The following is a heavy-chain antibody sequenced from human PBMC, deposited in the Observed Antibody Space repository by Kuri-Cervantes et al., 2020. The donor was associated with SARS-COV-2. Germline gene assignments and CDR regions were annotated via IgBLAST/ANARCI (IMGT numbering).Heavy chain of an antibody. V-gene: IGHV3-30-3*01. CDR1: GFTFSSYA. D-gene: IGHD1-26*01. CDR2: ISYDGSNK. J-gene: IGHJ3*02. CDR3: AREGVDIVGAPHDAFDI. Sequence: GGSLRLSCAASGFTFSSYAMHWVRQAPGKGLEWVAVISYDGSNKYYADSVKGRFTISRDNAKNSLYLQMNSLSAEDTAVYYCAREGVDIVGAPHDAFDIWGQGTMVTVSS.